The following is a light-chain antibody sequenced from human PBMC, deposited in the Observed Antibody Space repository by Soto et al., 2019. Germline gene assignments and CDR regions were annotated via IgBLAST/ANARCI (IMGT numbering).Light chain of an antibody. Sequence: IVLTQSPSTLSLSPAQRATLSCRASQNVNSNHLAWYQRMPGQAPRLLIYDGSRRATGIPDRFSGSGSGTNFTLTINRLEPEDFAEYYCQHYGDSLSLTFGGGTKVDNK. CDR3: QHYGDSLSLT. CDR2: DGS. J-gene: IGKJ4*01. CDR1: QNVNSNH. V-gene: IGKV3-20*01.